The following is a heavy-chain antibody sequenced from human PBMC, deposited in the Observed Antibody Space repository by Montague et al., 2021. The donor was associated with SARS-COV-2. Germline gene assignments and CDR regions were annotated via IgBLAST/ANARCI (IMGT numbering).Heavy chain of an antibody. CDR1: GDSVSRYGVA. D-gene: IGHD1-26*01. CDR2: TYYTSRWHN. Sequence: CAISGDSVSRYGVAWTWIRQSPSRGLEYLGRTYYTSRWHNDQAPSVKGRLTVNPDASKNQFSLHLNSVTPEDTAVYYCARDGDGWEVPFDFWSQGTLVTVSS. CDR3: ARDGDGWEVPFDF. V-gene: IGHV6-1*01. J-gene: IGHJ4*01.